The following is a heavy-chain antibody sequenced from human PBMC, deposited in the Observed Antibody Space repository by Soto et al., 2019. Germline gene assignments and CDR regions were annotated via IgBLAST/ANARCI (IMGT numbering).Heavy chain of an antibody. J-gene: IGHJ3*02. D-gene: IGHD4-17*01. V-gene: IGHV5-10-1*01. CDR3: ARRGYGDYAAFDI. CDR1: GYIFTSHW. Sequence: PGESLKISCKGSGYIFTSHWIGWVRQMPGKGLEWLGIIYPSDSYTNYSPSFQGHVTISADKSISTAYLQWSSLKASDTAMYYCARRGYGDYAAFDIWGQGTMVTVSS. CDR2: IYPSDSYT.